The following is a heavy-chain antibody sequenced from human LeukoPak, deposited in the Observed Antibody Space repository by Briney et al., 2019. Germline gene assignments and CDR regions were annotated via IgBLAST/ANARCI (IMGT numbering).Heavy chain of an antibody. V-gene: IGHV3-15*01. J-gene: IGHJ4*02. CDR2: IKSKSNDGRT. Sequence: GSLRLSPAASGFTRSAARMKSVCPAPRKGLEWGGRIKSKSNDGRTDFAALVRDRCASSRDDSKNMLNLQMDSLKTEDTAVYYCVADLPGTNSPYFDYWGQGTLVTVSS. CDR3: VADLPGTNSPYFDY. D-gene: IGHD4/OR15-4a*01. CDR1: GFTRSAAR.